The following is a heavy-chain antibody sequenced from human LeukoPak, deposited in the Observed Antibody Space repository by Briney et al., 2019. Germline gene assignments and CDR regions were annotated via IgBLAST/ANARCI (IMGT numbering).Heavy chain of an antibody. D-gene: IGHD3-16*01. CDR2: INQEGGVK. J-gene: IGHJ4*02. CDR3: AKLLGDVTTLDS. Sequence: TGGSLRLSCAASGFTFSRSWLTWVRQAPGKGLEWVASINQEGGVKHYLDSVKGRFTISRDNSNNLLFLQMNSLRAEDTAVYFCAKLLGDVTTLDSWGQGTLVTVSS. V-gene: IGHV3-7*01. CDR1: GFTFSRSW.